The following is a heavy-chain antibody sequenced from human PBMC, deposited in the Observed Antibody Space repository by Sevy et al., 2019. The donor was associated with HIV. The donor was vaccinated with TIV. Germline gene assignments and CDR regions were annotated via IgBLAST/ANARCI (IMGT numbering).Heavy chain of an antibody. D-gene: IGHD3-3*01. V-gene: IGHV1-18*01. CDR2: ISAYNGNT. CDR1: GYTFTSYG. CDR3: ARDHHYDFWSGYQTTGEFDY. Sequence: ASVKVSCKASGYTFTSYGISWVRQAPGQGLEWMGWISAYNGNTNYAQTLQGRVTMTTDTSTSTAYMELRSLRSDDTAVYYCARDHHYDFWSGYQTTGEFDYWGQGTLVTVSS. J-gene: IGHJ4*02.